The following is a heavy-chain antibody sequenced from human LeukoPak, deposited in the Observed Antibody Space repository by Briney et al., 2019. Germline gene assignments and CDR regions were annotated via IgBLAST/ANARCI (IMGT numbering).Heavy chain of an antibody. Sequence: PGGSLRLSCAASGFTFSSHWMDWVRQAPGKGLEWVANIKQDGSESYYLDSVKGRFTISRDNAKSSLYLQMNSLRVEDTAVYYCAGGLHEWGQGTLVTVSS. CDR3: AGGLHE. D-gene: IGHD3-16*01. V-gene: IGHV3-7*01. CDR1: GFTFSSHW. J-gene: IGHJ4*02. CDR2: IKQDGSES.